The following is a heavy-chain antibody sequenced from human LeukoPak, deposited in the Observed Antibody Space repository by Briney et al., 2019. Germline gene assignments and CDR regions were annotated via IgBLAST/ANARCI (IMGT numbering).Heavy chain of an antibody. CDR2: IVVGSGNT. V-gene: IGHV1-58*01. CDR1: GFTFTSSA. CDR3: AAEEYDFWSGYDY. D-gene: IGHD3-3*01. J-gene: IGHJ4*02. Sequence: SVKVSCKASGFTFTSSAVQWVRQARGRRLEWIGWIVVGSGNTNYAQKFQERVTITRDMSTSTAYMELSSLRSEDTAVYYCAAEEYDFWSGYDYWGQGTLVTVSS.